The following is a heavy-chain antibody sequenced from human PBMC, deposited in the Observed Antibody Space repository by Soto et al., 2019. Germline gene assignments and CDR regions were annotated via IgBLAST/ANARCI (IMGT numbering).Heavy chain of an antibody. Sequence: ASVKVSCKVSGYTLTELSMHWVRQAPGKGLEWMGGFDPEDGETIYAQKFQGRVTMTEDTSTDTAYMELSSLRSEDTAVYYCATCTSSGAPIAVAGQRAFDIWGQGTMVTVSS. J-gene: IGHJ3*02. V-gene: IGHV1-24*01. CDR3: ATCTSSGAPIAVAGQRAFDI. D-gene: IGHD6-19*01. CDR2: FDPEDGET. CDR1: GYTLTELS.